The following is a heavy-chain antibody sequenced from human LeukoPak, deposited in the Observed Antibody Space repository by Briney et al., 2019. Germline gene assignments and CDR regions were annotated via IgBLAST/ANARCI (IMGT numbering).Heavy chain of an antibody. CDR3: ARDVGSTYYYYYGMDV. CDR2: INHSGST. CDR1: GGSFSGYY. Sequence: QPSETLSLTCAVYGGSFSGYYWRWIRQPPGKGLEWIGEINHSGSTNYNPSLKSRVTISVDTSENQFWVKRSSLTAAHTAVYYCARDVGSTYYYYYGMDVWGQGTTVTVSS. V-gene: IGHV4-34*01. J-gene: IGHJ6*02. D-gene: IGHD6-13*01.